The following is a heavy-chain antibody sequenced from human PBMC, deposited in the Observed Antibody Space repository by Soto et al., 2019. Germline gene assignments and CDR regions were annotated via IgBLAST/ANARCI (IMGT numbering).Heavy chain of an antibody. D-gene: IGHD3-3*01. CDR2: ISAYNGNT. J-gene: IGHJ4*02. Sequence: ASVKVSCKASGYTFTGYGISWVRQAPGQGLEWMGWISAYNGNTNYAQKLQGRVTMTTDTSTSTAYMELRSLRSDDTAVYYCARDGENDFWSGSTPFDYWGQGTLVTVSS. CDR3: ARDGENDFWSGSTPFDY. V-gene: IGHV1-18*01. CDR1: GYTFTGYG.